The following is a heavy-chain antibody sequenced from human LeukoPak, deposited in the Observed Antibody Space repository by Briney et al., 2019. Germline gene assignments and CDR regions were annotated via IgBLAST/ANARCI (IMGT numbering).Heavy chain of an antibody. J-gene: IGHJ4*02. D-gene: IGHD3-22*01. CDR1: GFTFSSYW. Sequence: GGSLRLSCAASGFTFSSYWMSWVRQAPGKGLEWVANIKQDGSEKYYVDSVKGRFTISRDNAKNSLYLQMNSLRAEDTAVYYCARDYYDSSGSPMGYFDYWGQGTLVTVSS. CDR3: ARDYYDSSGSPMGYFDY. CDR2: IKQDGSEK. V-gene: IGHV3-7*04.